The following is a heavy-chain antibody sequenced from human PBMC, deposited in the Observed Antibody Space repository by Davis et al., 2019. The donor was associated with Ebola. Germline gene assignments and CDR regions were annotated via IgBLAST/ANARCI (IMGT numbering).Heavy chain of an antibody. CDR2: IIPILGIA. Sequence: AASAKVSCKASGGTFSSYAISWVRQAPGQGLEWMGRIIPILGIANYAQKFQGRVTITADKFTSTAYMELSSLRSEDTAVYYCARDGVQGFDPWGQGTLVTVSS. J-gene: IGHJ5*02. D-gene: IGHD3-10*01. CDR3: ARDGVQGFDP. CDR1: GGTFSSYA. V-gene: IGHV1-69*04.